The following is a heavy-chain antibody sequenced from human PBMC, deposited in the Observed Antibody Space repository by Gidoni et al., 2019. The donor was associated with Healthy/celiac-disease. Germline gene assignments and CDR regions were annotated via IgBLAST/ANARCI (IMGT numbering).Heavy chain of an antibody. Sequence: QVQLVQSGGAVVHPGRSLRLSCAASGLTFSSYGMHWFRQAPGKGLEWVAVIWYDGSNKYYADSVKSRFTISRDNSKNTLYLQMNSLRAEDTAVYYCARGDPIQLWFLIDYWGQGTLVTVSS. V-gene: IGHV3-33*01. CDR2: IWYDGSNK. J-gene: IGHJ4*02. CDR3: ARGDPIQLWFLIDY. D-gene: IGHD5-18*01. CDR1: GLTFSSYG.